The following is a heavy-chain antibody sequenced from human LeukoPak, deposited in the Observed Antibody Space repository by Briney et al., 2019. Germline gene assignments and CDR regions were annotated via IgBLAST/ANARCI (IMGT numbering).Heavy chain of an antibody. D-gene: IGHD2-21*02. CDR2: INPHSGGT. J-gene: IGHJ4*02. CDR1: GFTFTGYY. V-gene: IGHV1-2*02. CDR3: VREGNELLSKNFDY. Sequence: ASVKVSCKASGFTFTGYYIHWVRQAPGQGLEWMGYINPHSGGTNAPQKFQGRVTMTTDTSISAAYMELSSLISDDTAMYYCVREGNELLSKNFDYWGQGTLVTVSS.